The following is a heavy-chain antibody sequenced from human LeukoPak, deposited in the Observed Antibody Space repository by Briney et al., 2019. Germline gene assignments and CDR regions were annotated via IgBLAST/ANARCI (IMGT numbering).Heavy chain of an antibody. CDR2: IKQHGSEK. CDR1: GFTFSSYW. J-gene: IGHJ6*03. CDR3: ARMGHVVPEIYYYYYYMDV. Sequence: GGSLRLSCAASGFTFSSYWMSWVRQAPGKGLEWVANIKQHGSEKYYVDSVKGRFTISRDNAKNSLYLQMNSLRAEDTAVYYCARMGHVVPEIYYYYYYMDVWGKGTTVTVSS. V-gene: IGHV3-7*01. D-gene: IGHD2-2*01.